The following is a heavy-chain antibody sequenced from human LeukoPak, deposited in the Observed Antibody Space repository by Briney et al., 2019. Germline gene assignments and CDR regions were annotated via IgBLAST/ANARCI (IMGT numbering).Heavy chain of an antibody. J-gene: IGHJ4*01. CDR1: GFTFSSYG. V-gene: IGHV3-30*18. Sequence: GGSLRLSCAASGFTFSSYGMHWVRQAPGKGLEWVAVISYDGSNKYYADSVKGRFTISRDNSKNTLYLQMNSLRAEDTAVYYCAKVVGGYQGHYFDYWGQGTLVTVSS. CDR3: AKVVGGYQGHYFDY. D-gene: IGHD3-16*01. CDR2: ISYDGSNK.